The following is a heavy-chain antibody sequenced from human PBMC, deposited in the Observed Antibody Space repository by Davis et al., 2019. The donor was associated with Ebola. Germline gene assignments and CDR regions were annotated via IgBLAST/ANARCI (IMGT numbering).Heavy chain of an antibody. CDR3: ARDSRPYDSSGYYNDY. V-gene: IGHV1-2*02. D-gene: IGHD3-22*01. CDR2: INPNSGGT. CDR1: GYTFTGYY. Sequence: AASVKVSCKASGYTFTGYYMHWVRQAPGQGLEWMGWINPNSGGTNYAQKFQGRVTMTRDTSTSTVYMELSSLRSEDTAVYYCARDSRPYDSSGYYNDYWGQGTLVTVSS. J-gene: IGHJ4*02.